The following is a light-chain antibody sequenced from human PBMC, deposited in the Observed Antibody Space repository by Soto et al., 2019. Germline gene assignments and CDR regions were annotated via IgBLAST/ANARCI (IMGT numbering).Light chain of an antibody. J-gene: IGKJ5*01. Sequence: TQVSQSPSSLSASVGARVTNTCQASQDISNYLNWIQQKPGKAPRLLIYDASKLQTGVPSRFSGSGSGTDFTFTICSLQPEDTATYYCQQYDNLYSIAFGQGTRLEIK. CDR1: QDISNY. CDR2: DAS. V-gene: IGKV1-33*01. CDR3: QQYDNLYSIA.